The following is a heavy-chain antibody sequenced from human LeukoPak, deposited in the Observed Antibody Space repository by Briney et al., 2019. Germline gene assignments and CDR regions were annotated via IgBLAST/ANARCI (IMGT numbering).Heavy chain of an antibody. CDR2: IYYTGST. D-gene: IGHD6-6*01. J-gene: IGHJ4*02. CDR1: GGSISSLY. V-gene: IGHV4-59*08. Sequence: SETLSLTCSVSGGSISSLYRSWIRQPPGKGLEGIGYIYYTGSTNYNPSLKSRVTMFVDMSKNQFSLRLSSVTAADTAVYYCARHRAYSSSSPFDYWGQGTLVTVSS. CDR3: ARHRAYSSSSPFDY.